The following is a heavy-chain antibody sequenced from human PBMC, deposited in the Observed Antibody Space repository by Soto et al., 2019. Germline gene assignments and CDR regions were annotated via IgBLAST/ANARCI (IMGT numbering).Heavy chain of an antibody. Sequence: QVQLMESGGGVVQPGRSLRLSCAASGFTFSTYGMHWVRQAPGKGLEWVAVISYDGSNKNYADSVKGRFTISRDNSKNTLYLQMNSLRVEDTAMYYCAKDEVRTPALYAMDVWGQGILVTVSS. D-gene: IGHD3-3*01. CDR3: AKDEVRTPALYAMDV. CDR2: ISYDGSNK. J-gene: IGHJ4*02. CDR1: GFTFSTYG. V-gene: IGHV3-30*18.